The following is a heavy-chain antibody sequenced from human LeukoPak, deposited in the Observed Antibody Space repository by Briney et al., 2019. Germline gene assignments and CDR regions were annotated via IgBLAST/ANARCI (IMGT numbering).Heavy chain of an antibody. CDR1: GFTFSSYG. CDR2: IWYDGSNK. Sequence: GRSLRLSCAASGFTFSSYGMHWVRQAPGKGLEWVAVIWYDGSNKFYADSVKGRFTISRDNSKNTLYLQMNSLRAEDTAVYYCARDRAAAVLDYWGQGTLVTVSS. J-gene: IGHJ4*02. D-gene: IGHD6-13*01. CDR3: ARDRAAAVLDY. V-gene: IGHV3-33*01.